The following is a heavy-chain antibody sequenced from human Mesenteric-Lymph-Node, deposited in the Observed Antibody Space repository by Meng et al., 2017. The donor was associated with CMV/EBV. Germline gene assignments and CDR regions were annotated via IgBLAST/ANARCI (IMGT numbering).Heavy chain of an antibody. CDR1: GFSLSSSGVA. Sequence: SGPTLVKPTQTLTLTCTFSGFSLSSSGVAVGWVRQPPGKALAWLALTYWNDDKRYSPSLKSRVTIAKDTSKNQVVLTMTNLDPVDTATYYCVHRSIAMVRGGYWVFDYWGQGTLVTVSS. D-gene: IGHD3-10*01. J-gene: IGHJ4*02. CDR2: TYWNDDK. CDR3: VHRSIAMVRGGYWVFDY. V-gene: IGHV2-5*01.